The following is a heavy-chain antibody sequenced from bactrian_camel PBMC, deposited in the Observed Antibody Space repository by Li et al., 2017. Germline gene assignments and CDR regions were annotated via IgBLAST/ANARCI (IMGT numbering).Heavy chain of an antibody. Sequence: VQLVESGGGSVQTGGSLRLSCAFSGFTQSSYCMGWSRQGPGKGREGVGAIGRDGTDTYPDSVKGRFTVSKDNAKNTLYLQMSSLKAEDTAVYYCAAGVATNFGPSCSLANNYSNWGQGTQVTVS. D-gene: IGHD4*01. CDR1: GFTQSSYC. CDR2: IGRDGTD. J-gene: IGHJ4*01. CDR3: AAGVATNFGPSCSLANNYSN. V-gene: IGHV3S44*01.